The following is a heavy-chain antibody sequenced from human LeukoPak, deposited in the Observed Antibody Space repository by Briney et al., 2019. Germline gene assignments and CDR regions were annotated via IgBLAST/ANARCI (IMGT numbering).Heavy chain of an antibody. Sequence: PGGSLRLSCAASGFTFSSYAMHWVRQAPGKGLEWVAVISYDGSNKYYADSVKGRFTISRDNSKNTLYLQMNSLKAEDTAVYYCARDGGWLQYELYYFAYWAKGPLVTVSS. CDR1: GFTFSSYA. CDR2: ISYDGSNK. J-gene: IGHJ4*02. V-gene: IGHV3-30-3*01. D-gene: IGHD5-24*01. CDR3: ARDGGWLQYELYYFAY.